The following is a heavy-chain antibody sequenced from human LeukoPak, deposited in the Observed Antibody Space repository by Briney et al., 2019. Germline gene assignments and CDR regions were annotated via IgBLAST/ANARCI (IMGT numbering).Heavy chain of an antibody. CDR1: GFTFSGYS. CDR2: ISSSSSYI. Sequence: PGGSLRLSCAASGFTFSGYSMNWVRQAPGKGLEWVSSISSSSSYIYYADSVKGRFTISRDNAKNSLYLQMNSLRAEDTAVYYCARCSGGSCWLDYWGQGTLVTVSS. J-gene: IGHJ4*02. D-gene: IGHD2-15*01. CDR3: ARCSGGSCWLDY. V-gene: IGHV3-21*01.